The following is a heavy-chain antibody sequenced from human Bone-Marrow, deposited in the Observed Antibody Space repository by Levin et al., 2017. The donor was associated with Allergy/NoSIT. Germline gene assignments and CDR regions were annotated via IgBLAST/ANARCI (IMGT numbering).Heavy chain of an antibody. Sequence: GGSLRLSCAASGFTFSGSAMHWVRQASGKGLEWVGRIRSKANSYATAYAASVKGRFTISRDDSKNTAYLQMNSLKTEDTAVYYCTKHCYNYYMDVWGKGTTVTVSS. CDR2: IRSKANSYAT. D-gene: IGHD5-24*01. V-gene: IGHV3-73*01. CDR1: GFTFSGSA. CDR3: TKHCYNYYMDV. J-gene: IGHJ6*03.